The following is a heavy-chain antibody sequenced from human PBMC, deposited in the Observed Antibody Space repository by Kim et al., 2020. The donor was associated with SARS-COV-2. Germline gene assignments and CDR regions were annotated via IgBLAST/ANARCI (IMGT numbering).Heavy chain of an antibody. D-gene: IGHD3-10*02. V-gene: IGHV1-2*02. J-gene: IGHJ4*02. Sequence: ASVKVYCKASGYTFTNYFFLWVRQAPGQGLEWMGWIRSSDGGTTYAQKIQGRVTLTRDTSISSAYMGQSNLRSDDTAIYYWATSDVPNCTIGGCFAYWGQGTLVTVSS. CDR3: ATSDVPNCTIGGCFAY. CDR1: GYTFTNYF. CDR2: IRSSDGGT.